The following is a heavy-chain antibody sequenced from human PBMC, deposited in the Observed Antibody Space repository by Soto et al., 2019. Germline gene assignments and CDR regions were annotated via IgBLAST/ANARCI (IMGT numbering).Heavy chain of an antibody. D-gene: IGHD3-22*01. V-gene: IGHV3-23*01. Sequence: PVGSLRLSCAASGFTFSSYAMSWVRQAPGKGLEWVSAISGSGGSTYYADSVKGRFTISRDNSKNTLYLQMNSLRAEDTAVYYCAKVPKRYYDSSGGYYFDYWGQGTLVTVSS. J-gene: IGHJ4*02. CDR1: GFTFSSYA. CDR2: ISGSGGST. CDR3: AKVPKRYYDSSGGYYFDY.